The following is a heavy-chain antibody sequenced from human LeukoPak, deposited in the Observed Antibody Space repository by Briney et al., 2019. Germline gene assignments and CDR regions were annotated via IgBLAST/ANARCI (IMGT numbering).Heavy chain of an antibody. CDR1: GFSLSNHA. Sequence: GGSLRLSCAASGFSLSNHAMSWVRQVAGNGLEGVSGISGSGDITYYADSVKGRFTISRDIFRKTLYLQMNSLRAEDTAAYYCARHNSVWYGDAFDVWGQGAMVTVSS. V-gene: IGHV3-23*01. D-gene: IGHD6-19*01. CDR3: ARHNSVWYGDAFDV. CDR2: ISGSGDIT. J-gene: IGHJ3*01.